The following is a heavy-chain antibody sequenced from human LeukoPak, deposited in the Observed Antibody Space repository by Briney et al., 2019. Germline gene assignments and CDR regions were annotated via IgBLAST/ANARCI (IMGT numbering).Heavy chain of an antibody. D-gene: IGHD2-15*01. J-gene: IGHJ4*02. CDR2: IYYSGST. V-gene: IGHV4-59*12. Sequence: SETLSLTCTVSGGSISSYYWSWIRQPPGKGLEWIGYIYYSGSTNYNPSLKSRVTISVDKSKNQFSLKLSSVTAADTAVYYCARVLLPKPFDYWGQGTLVTVSS. CDR1: GGSISSYY. CDR3: ARVLLPKPFDY.